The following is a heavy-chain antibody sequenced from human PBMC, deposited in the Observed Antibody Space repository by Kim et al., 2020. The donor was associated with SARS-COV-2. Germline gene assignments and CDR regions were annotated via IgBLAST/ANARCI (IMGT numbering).Heavy chain of an antibody. D-gene: IGHD2-15*01. Sequence: SVKVSCKASGGTFSSYAISWVRQAPGQGLEWMGGIIPIFGTANYAQKFQGRVTITADKSTSTAYMELSSLRSEDTAVYYCASGCSGLGYCSGGSRSWYFDLWGRGTLVTVSS. CDR1: GGTFSSYA. J-gene: IGHJ2*01. CDR2: IIPIFGTA. CDR3: ASGCSGLGYCSGGSRSWYFDL. V-gene: IGHV1-69*06.